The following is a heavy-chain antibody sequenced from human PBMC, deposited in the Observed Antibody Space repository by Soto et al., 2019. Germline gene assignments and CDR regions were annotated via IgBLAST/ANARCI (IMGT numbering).Heavy chain of an antibody. D-gene: IGHD3-10*01. Sequence: QVQLVQSGAEVKKPGASVKVSCKASGYTFTSYGIIWVRQAPGQGLEWMGWINVYNGNTNYARKLQGRVTMTTDTSTSAADLDLRRLRSDDTAVYFCARGPSRGEYDYWGQGTQVTVSS. CDR2: INVYNGNT. CDR1: GYTFTSYG. V-gene: IGHV1-18*01. CDR3: ARGPSRGEYDY. J-gene: IGHJ4*02.